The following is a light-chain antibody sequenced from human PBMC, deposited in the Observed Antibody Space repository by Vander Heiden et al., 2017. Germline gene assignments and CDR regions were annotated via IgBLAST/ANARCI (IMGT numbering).Light chain of an antibody. CDR1: QVSRRN. Sequence: LWMTHSPSLLSPSTGDRRTISCRIRQVSRRNLTWNEQKPGKAPELLIYAASTLQSGVPARFSGSGSWTEFTLTISRLQSEDFAAYYCHQCYRLPYTFGQGTKLEIK. V-gene: IGKV1D-8*01. CDR3: HQCYRLPYT. CDR2: AAS. J-gene: IGKJ2*01.